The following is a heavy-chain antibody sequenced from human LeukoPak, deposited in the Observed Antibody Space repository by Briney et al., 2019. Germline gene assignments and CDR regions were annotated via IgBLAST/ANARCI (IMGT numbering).Heavy chain of an antibody. Sequence: PGGSLRLSCAASGFTFSSYSMNWVRQAPGKGLEWVSSISSSSSYIYYADSVKGRFTISRDNAKNSLYLQMNSLRAEDTAVYYCANFANYYGSGSYSMGTDYWGQGTLVTVSS. J-gene: IGHJ4*02. CDR1: GFTFSSYS. CDR2: ISSSSSYI. CDR3: ANFANYYGSGSYSMGTDY. V-gene: IGHV3-21*01. D-gene: IGHD3-10*01.